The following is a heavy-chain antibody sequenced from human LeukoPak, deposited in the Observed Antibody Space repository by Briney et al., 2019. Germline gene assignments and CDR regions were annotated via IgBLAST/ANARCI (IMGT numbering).Heavy chain of an antibody. CDR2: IYRSGST. CDR1: AYSISSGYY. D-gene: IGHD3-10*01. CDR3: ARYGEDYYGSGSRYYYYMDV. J-gene: IGHJ6*03. V-gene: IGHV4-38-2*01. Sequence: AAQTLSPTCAVAAYSISSGYYWGCIWQPTGKGREWIWIIYRSGSTYYTPSLKSRVTISVDTSKNQYSLKLSSVAAADTAVYYCARYGEDYYGSGSRYYYYMDVWGKGTTVSVPS.